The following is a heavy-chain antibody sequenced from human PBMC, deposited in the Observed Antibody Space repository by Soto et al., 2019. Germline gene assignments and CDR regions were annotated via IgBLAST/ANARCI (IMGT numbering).Heavy chain of an antibody. CDR1: GFTFSSYS. V-gene: IGHV3-21*01. D-gene: IGHD1-26*01. CDR2: ISMSMRYI. J-gene: IGHJ4*02. CDR3: ARGGLIATTPTRY. Sequence: PWGSLRLSCAASGFTFSSYSMNWVRQAPGKGLRWVSSISMSMRYIYYADSVKARFTISRDNAKNSLYLQMNSLRAEDTAVYYYARGGLIATTPTRYWGKRNVINVSS.